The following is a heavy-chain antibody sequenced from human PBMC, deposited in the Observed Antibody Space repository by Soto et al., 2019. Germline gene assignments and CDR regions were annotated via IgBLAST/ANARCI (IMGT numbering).Heavy chain of an antibody. CDR2: IYYSGST. V-gene: IGHV4-39*01. J-gene: IGHJ4*01. CDR1: GGSISSSSYY. D-gene: IGHD1-26*01. Sequence: SETLSLTCTVSGGSISSSSYYWGWIPHPPGKGLEWIGRIYYSGSTYYNPSLKSRVTISVDTSKNQFSLKLSSVTAADTAVYYCARLIYSGNYFTHSYSFDYWGQGTLVTVSS. CDR3: ARLIYSGNYFTHSYSFDY.